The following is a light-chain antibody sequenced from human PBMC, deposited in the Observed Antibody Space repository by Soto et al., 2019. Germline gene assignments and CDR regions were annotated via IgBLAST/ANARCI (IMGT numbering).Light chain of an antibody. CDR3: LSSDIRLTIAV. V-gene: IGLV1-40*01. Sequence: QSVLTQPPSVSGAPGQRVTISCTGSSSNIGAGYDVHWYQQFPGSVPKLLISRNTVRPSGVPDRFSGSRSGTSASLAITGPQSADEADYYCLSSDIRLTIAVFGGGTELTVL. CDR2: RNT. CDR1: SSNIGAGYD. J-gene: IGLJ2*01.